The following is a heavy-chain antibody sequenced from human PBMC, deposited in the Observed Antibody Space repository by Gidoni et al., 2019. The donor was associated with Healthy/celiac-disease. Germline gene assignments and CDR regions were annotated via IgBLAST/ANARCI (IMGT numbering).Heavy chain of an antibody. CDR3: TTETMIVDAFDI. CDR2: IKSKTDDETK. J-gene: IGHJ3*02. CDR1: GLSFGNAW. Sequence: EVQLVESGVGLVKPGGSLRLSCAASGLSFGNAWMNWVSQDPGKGLEWVGRIKSKTDDETKDHAAPVKGRFTISRDDTKNMLYLKMNRLKTEDTAVYYCTTETMIVDAFDIWGQGTMVTVSS. D-gene: IGHD3-22*01. V-gene: IGHV3-15*07.